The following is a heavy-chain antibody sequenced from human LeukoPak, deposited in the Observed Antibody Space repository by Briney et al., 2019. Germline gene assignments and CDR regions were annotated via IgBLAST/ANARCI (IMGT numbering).Heavy chain of an antibody. Sequence: GGSVRLSCTASGFTLSSYEMSWIRQAPGKGLEWVSSIDYSGGSTYYADSVKGRFTISRDNAKNSLYLQMNSLRAEDTAVYYCARGGTTFEHWGQGTLVTVSS. J-gene: IGHJ4*02. CDR3: ARGGTTFEH. CDR2: IDYSGGST. D-gene: IGHD1-1*01. CDR1: GFTLSSYE. V-gene: IGHV3-23*01.